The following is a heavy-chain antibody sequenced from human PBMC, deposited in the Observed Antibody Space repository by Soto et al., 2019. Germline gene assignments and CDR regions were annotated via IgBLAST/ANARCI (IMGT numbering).Heavy chain of an antibody. D-gene: IGHD2-8*01. CDR3: AREKVCCTNVLCYTDHFDY. CDR1: GFTFSSYG. V-gene: IGHV3-33*01. CDR2: IWYDGSNK. J-gene: IGHJ4*02. Sequence: PGGSLRLSCAASGFTFSSYGMHWVRQAPGKGLEWVAVIWYDGSNKNYADSVKGRFTVSRDNSKNTLYLQMNSLRAEDTAVYYCAREKVCCTNVLCYTDHFDYWGQGTLVTVSS.